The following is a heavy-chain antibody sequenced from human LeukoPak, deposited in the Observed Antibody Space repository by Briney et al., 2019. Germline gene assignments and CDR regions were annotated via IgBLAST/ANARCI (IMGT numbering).Heavy chain of an antibody. CDR3: ARAKIVVVPAARQNYYYYYGMDV. CDR1: GESFSGYY. J-gene: IGHJ6*02. D-gene: IGHD2-2*01. CDR2: INHSGST. V-gene: IGHV4-34*01. Sequence: SETLSLTCAVYGESFSGYYWSWIRQPPGKGLEWIGEINHSGSTNYNPSLKSRVTISVDTSKNQFSLKLSSVTAADTAVYYCARAKIVVVPAARQNYYYYYGMDVWGQGTTVTVSS.